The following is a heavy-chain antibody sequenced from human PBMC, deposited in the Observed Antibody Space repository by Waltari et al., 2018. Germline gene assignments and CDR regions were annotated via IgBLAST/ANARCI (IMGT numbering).Heavy chain of an antibody. Sequence: QVQLQESGPGLVKPSQTLSLTCTVSGGSISSGSYYWSWIRQPAGKGLGWIGYIYTSGSTNYNPSLKSRVTISVDTSKNQFSLKLSSVTAADTAVYYCARAHLGYCSGGSCSNYYYYGMDVWGQGTTVTVSS. J-gene: IGHJ6*02. D-gene: IGHD2-15*01. V-gene: IGHV4-61*09. CDR1: GGSISSGSYY. CDR2: IYTSGST. CDR3: ARAHLGYCSGGSCSNYYYYGMDV.